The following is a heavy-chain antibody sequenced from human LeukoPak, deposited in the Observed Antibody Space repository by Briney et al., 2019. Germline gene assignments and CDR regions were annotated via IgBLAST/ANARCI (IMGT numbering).Heavy chain of an antibody. CDR3: AKDLAVGAFYGFDY. D-gene: IGHD1-26*01. J-gene: IGHJ4*02. Sequence: GGSLRLSCAASGFTVSSNYMSWVRQAPGKGLEWVSVIYSGGSTYYADSVKGRFTISRDNSKNTLYLQMNSLRAEDTAVYYCAKDLAVGAFYGFDYWGQGTLVTVSS. CDR1: GFTVSSNY. V-gene: IGHV3-53*01. CDR2: IYSGGST.